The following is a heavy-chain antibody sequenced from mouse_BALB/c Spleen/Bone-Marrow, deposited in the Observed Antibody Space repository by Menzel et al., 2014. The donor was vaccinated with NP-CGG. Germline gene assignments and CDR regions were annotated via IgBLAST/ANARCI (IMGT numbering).Heavy chain of an antibody. CDR1: GFNIXDTY. J-gene: IGHJ1*01. Sequence: VQLQQSGAELVKPGASVKLSCSASGFNIXDTYMHWVKQRPEQGLEWIGRIDPANGNTKYDPKFQDKATITADTSSNTGDLQLSSLTFEDTAVYYCARQEFALYWYFDVWGAGTTVTVSS. D-gene: IGHD1-3*01. CDR2: IDPANGNT. CDR3: ARQEFALYWYFDV. V-gene: IGHV14-3*02.